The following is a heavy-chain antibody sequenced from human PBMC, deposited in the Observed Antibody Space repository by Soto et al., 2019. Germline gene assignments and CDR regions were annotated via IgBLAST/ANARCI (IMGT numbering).Heavy chain of an antibody. Sequence: GGSLRLSCAASGFTFSSYGMHWVRQAPGKGLEWVAVIWYDGSNKYYADSVKGRFTISRDNSKNTLYLQMNSLRAEDTAVYYCARRTLSKYYYYYMDVWGKGTTVTVSS. J-gene: IGHJ6*03. CDR2: IWYDGSNK. V-gene: IGHV3-33*01. CDR3: ARRTLSKYYYYYMDV. D-gene: IGHD2-2*01. CDR1: GFTFSSYG.